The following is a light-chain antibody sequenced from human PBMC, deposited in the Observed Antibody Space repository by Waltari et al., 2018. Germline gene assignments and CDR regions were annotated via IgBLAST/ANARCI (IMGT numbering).Light chain of an antibody. Sequence: QSALTQPASVSGSPGQSINISCTGTSSDAGGYNYVSWYQQHPGKAPKLMIYDVSHRPSGVSNRFSGSKSGNTASLTISGLQAEDEADYYCSSYISSSTLELFGGGTSLTVL. CDR2: DVS. CDR3: SSYISSSTLEL. J-gene: IGLJ2*01. V-gene: IGLV2-14*03. CDR1: SSDAGGYNY.